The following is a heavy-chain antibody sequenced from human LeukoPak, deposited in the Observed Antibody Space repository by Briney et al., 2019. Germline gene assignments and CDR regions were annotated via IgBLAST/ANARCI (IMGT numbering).Heavy chain of an antibody. V-gene: IGHV1-24*01. J-gene: IGHJ4*02. Sequence: GASVKVSCKVSGYTLTELSMHWVRQAPGKGLEWMGGFEPEDGETIYAQKFQGRVTMTEDTSTDTAYMELSSLRSEDTAVYYCATGVVGDTTGLVFDYWGQGTLVNVSS. CDR1: GYTLTELS. D-gene: IGHD1-26*01. CDR2: FEPEDGET. CDR3: ATGVVGDTTGLVFDY.